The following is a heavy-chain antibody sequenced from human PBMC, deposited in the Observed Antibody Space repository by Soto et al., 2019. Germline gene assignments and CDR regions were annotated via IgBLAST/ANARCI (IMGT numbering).Heavy chain of an antibody. CDR3: AKGDNLGPKTGYAFDP. D-gene: IGHD5-12*01. CDR1: GDSVSSNTAS. V-gene: IGHV6-1*01. CDR2: TYFRSKWYN. Sequence: PSQTLSLTCVISGDSVSSNTASWNWIRQSPSRGLECLGRTYFRSKWYNDYAVSVKSRIIINPDTSNNQFSLQLNSVTPEDTAVYFCAKGDNLGPKTGYAFDPWGQGIMVTVSS. J-gene: IGHJ5*02.